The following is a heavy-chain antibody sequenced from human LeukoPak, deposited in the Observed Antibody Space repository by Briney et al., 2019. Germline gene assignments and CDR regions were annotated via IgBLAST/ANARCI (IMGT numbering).Heavy chain of an antibody. CDR2: INHSGST. V-gene: IGHV4-34*01. J-gene: IGHJ4*02. CDR3: ARAEQWLVYGFDY. D-gene: IGHD6-19*01. CDR1: GGSFSGYY. Sequence: KPSETLSLTCAVYGGSFSGYYWSWIRQPPGKGLEWIGEINHSGSTNYNPSLKSRVTISVDTSKNQFSLKLSSVTAADTAVYYWARAEQWLVYGFDYWGQGTLVTVSS.